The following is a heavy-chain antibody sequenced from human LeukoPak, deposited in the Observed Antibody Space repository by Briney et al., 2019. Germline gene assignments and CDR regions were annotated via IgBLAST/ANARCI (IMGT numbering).Heavy chain of an antibody. D-gene: IGHD5-18*01. V-gene: IGHV3-21*01. J-gene: IGHJ4*02. CDR1: GFTFSSYS. CDR2: ISSSSSYI. Sequence: GGSLRLSCAASGFTFSSYSMNWVRQAPGKGLEWVSSISSSSSYIYYADSVKGRFTISRDNAKNSLYLQMNSLRAEDTAVYYCARDLGYSYGHFDYWGQGTLVTVSS. CDR3: ARDLGYSYGHFDY.